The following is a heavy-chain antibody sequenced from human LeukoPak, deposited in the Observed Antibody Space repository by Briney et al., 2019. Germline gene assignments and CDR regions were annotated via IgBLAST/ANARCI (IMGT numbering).Heavy chain of an antibody. CDR3: ARVYYAHAFDI. Sequence: PSETLSLTCAAYGGSFSGYYWNWIRQPPGKGLEWIGEINHSGSTNYNPSLKSRVTISVDTSKNQFSLKLSSVTAADTAVYYCARVYYAHAFDIWGQGTMVTVSS. CDR1: GGSFSGYY. J-gene: IGHJ3*02. CDR2: INHSGST. D-gene: IGHD1-26*01. V-gene: IGHV4-34*01.